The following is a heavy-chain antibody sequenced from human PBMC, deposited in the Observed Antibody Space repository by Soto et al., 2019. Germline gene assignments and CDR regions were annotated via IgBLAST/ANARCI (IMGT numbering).Heavy chain of an antibody. D-gene: IGHD6-13*01. J-gene: IGHJ5*02. CDR2: ISYSGST. CDR3: ARDSWSSWSQWFDP. V-gene: IGHV4-61*08. Sequence: TSETLSLTCTVSGGSISSGGYYWSWIRQHPGKGLEWIGYISYSGSTNYNPFLKSRVTISVDTSKNQFSLKLSSVTAADTAVYYCARDSWSSWSQWFDPWGQGTLVTVSS. CDR1: GGSISSGGYY.